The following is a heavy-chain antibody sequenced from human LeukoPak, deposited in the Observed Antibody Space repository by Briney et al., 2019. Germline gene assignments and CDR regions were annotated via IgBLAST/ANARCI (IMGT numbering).Heavy chain of an antibody. CDR3: ARDAYSSSSLSIDY. V-gene: IGHV1-2*02. Sequence: GASVKVSCKASGYTFTGYYMHWVRQAPGQGLEWMGWINPNSGGTNYAQKFQGKVTMTRDTFISTAYMELSRLRSDNTAVYYCARDAYSSSSLSIDYWGQGTLVTVSS. CDR1: GYTFTGYY. CDR2: INPNSGGT. J-gene: IGHJ4*02. D-gene: IGHD6-6*01.